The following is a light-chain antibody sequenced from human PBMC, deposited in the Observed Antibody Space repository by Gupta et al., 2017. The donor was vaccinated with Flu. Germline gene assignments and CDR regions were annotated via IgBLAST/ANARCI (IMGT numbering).Light chain of an antibody. CDR1: SSNVGNNY. Sequence: QSVLTQPPSVSAAPGQKVTISCSVSSSNVGNNYVSWYPHLPGTAPKLLISENNKRPSGIPDRFSGSKSGTSATLGISGLQTGDEADYFCGAWDSSLSAGVFGGGTKLTVL. CDR3: GAWDSSLSAGV. V-gene: IGLV1-51*02. CDR2: ENN. J-gene: IGLJ3*02.